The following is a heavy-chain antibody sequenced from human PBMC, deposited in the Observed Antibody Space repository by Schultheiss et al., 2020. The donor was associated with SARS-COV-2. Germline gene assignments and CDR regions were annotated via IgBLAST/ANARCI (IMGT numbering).Heavy chain of an antibody. Sequence: ASVKVSCKASGGTFSSYAISWVRQAPGQGLEWMGWISAYNGNTNYAQKFHQRVTITRDMSTSTAYMELSSLRSEDTAVYYCATGVAATYYFDYWGQGTLVTVSS. V-gene: IGHV1-18*01. J-gene: IGHJ4*02. CDR3: ATGVAATYYFDY. D-gene: IGHD1-26*01. CDR1: GGTFSSYA. CDR2: ISAYNGNT.